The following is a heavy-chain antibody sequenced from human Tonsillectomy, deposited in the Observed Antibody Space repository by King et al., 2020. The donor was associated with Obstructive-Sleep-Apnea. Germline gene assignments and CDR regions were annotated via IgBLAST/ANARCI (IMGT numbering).Heavy chain of an antibody. CDR1: GFTFSSYG. V-gene: IGHV3-30*02. Sequence: VQLVESGGGVVQPGRSLRLSCSASGFTFSSYGMHWVRQAPGKGLEWVAFIRYDGSNKYYADSVKGRFTISRDNSKNTLYLQMNSLRAEETAVYYCAKDHPPLSSTIRYGMDVWGQGTTVTVSS. CDR2: IRYDGSNK. D-gene: IGHD2-2*01. CDR3: AKDHPPLSSTIRYGMDV. J-gene: IGHJ6*02.